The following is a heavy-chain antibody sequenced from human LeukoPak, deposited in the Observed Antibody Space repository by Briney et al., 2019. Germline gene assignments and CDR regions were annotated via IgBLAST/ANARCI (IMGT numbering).Heavy chain of an antibody. Sequence: SQTLSLTCAISGDSVSSKSAAWNWIRQSPSRGLVWLGKTFYRSKWYNDYAVSVKSRITINPDTSKNQFSLQLNSVTPVDTAVYCCARDRVGAAYYFDYWGQGTLVTVSS. CDR3: ARDRVGAAYYFDY. CDR1: GDSVSSKSAA. CDR2: TFYRSKWYN. V-gene: IGHV6-1*01. J-gene: IGHJ4*02. D-gene: IGHD1-26*01.